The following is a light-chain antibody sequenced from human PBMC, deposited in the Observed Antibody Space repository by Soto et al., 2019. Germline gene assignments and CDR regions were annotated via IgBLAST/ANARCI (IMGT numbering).Light chain of an antibody. Sequence: DIQMTQSPSSLSASVRDRVTITCRASQGISNYLAWYQQKPGKVPKLLIYAASTLQSGVPSRVSSSGSGTDFTLTISSLQPEDVATYYCQKYDSAPWTFGQGTKVEIK. J-gene: IGKJ1*01. V-gene: IGKV1-27*01. CDR2: AAS. CDR1: QGISNY. CDR3: QKYDSAPWT.